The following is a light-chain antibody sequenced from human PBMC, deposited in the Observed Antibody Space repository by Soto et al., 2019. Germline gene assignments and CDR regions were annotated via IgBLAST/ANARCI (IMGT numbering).Light chain of an antibody. J-gene: IGKJ1*01. CDR2: GAS. CDR1: QSVSSN. CDR3: HHYNNWTALT. Sequence: EIGLTHSPAALSVSTGERATLSCRASQSVSSNLAWYQQKPGQAPRLLIYGASTRATGIPARFSGSGSGTEFTLTTSSLQSVDFAEYYSHHYNNWTALTFGQGTKVDIK. V-gene: IGKV3-15*01.